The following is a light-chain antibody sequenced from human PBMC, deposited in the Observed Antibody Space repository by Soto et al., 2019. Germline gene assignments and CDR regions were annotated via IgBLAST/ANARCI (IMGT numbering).Light chain of an antibody. V-gene: IGLV2-14*01. CDR1: SSDVGGYNY. CDR3: RSYKRSSSYV. Sequence: QSVLTQPAAVSGSPGQSITISCPGTSSDVGGYNYVSWYRQHPGRAPKLMIYDVSNRPSGVSNRFSGSKSGNTASLTISGLQAEDEADYYCRSYKRSSSYVFGTGTKVIV. J-gene: IGLJ1*01. CDR2: DVS.